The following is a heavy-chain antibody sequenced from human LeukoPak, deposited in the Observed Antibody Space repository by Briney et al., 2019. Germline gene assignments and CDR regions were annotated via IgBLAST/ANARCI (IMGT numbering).Heavy chain of an antibody. J-gene: IGHJ3*02. CDR2: INPNSGGT. V-gene: IGHV1-2*06. CDR1: GYTFTGYY. CDR3: ARSAVPAYPDAFDI. D-gene: IGHD2-2*01. Sequence: ASVTVSCTASGYTFTGYYMHWVRQAPGQGLEWMGRINPNSGGTNYAQKFQGRVTMTRDTSISTAYMELSRLRSDDTAVYYCARSAVPAYPDAFDIWGQGTMVTVSS.